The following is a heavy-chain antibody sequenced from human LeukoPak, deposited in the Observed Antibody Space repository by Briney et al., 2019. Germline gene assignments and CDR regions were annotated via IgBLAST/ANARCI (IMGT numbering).Heavy chain of an antibody. D-gene: IGHD3-10*01. CDR3: ARERLNLLLWFGENDAFDI. J-gene: IGHJ3*02. CDR1: GGSFSGYY. V-gene: IGHV4-34*01. CDR2: INHSGST. Sequence: SETLSLTCAVYGGSFSGYYWSWIRQPPGKGLEWIGEINHSGSTNYNPSLKSRVTISVDTSKNQFSLKLSSVTAADTAVYYCARERLNLLLWFGENDAFDIWGQGTMVTVSS.